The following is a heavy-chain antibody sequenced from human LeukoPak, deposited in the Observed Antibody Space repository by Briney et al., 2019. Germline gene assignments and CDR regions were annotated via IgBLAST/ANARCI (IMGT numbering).Heavy chain of an antibody. CDR3: ARGIERSSSWYYADY. D-gene: IGHD6-13*01. Sequence: ASVKVSCKASGGTFSSYAISWVRQAPGQGLEWMGRIIPIFGTANYAQKFQGRVTITTDESTSTAYMELSSLRSEDTAVYYCARGIERSSSWYYADYWGQGTLVTVSP. V-gene: IGHV1-69*05. J-gene: IGHJ4*02. CDR2: IIPIFGTA. CDR1: GGTFSSYA.